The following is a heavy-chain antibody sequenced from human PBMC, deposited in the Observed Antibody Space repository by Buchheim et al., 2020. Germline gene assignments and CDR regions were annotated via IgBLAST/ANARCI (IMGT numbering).Heavy chain of an antibody. CDR1: GGSISSYY. CDR3: ASTMIVVARDFYFDY. Sequence: QVQLQESGPGLVKPSETLSLTCTVSGGSISSYYWSWIRQPPGKGLEWIGFIYYSGSTNYNPSLKSRVTISVNTSTNQFSLNLSSVTAADTAVYYCASTMIVVARDFYFDYWGQGTL. J-gene: IGHJ4*02. V-gene: IGHV4-59*01. CDR2: IYYSGST. D-gene: IGHD3-22*01.